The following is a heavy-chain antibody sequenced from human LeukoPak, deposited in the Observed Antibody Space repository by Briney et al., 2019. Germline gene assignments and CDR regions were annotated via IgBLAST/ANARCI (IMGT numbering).Heavy chain of an antibody. V-gene: IGHV4-59*01. Sequence: PSETLSLTCTVSGDSINNYYWSWLRQPPGKGLEWIGYIYYSGSTSYSPSLKSRVTISVDTSKNQFSLKLNSVTAADTAVYYCARYRNEALFAFDIWGQGTMVTVSS. J-gene: IGHJ3*02. D-gene: IGHD1-14*01. CDR3: ARYRNEALFAFDI. CDR2: IYYSGST. CDR1: GDSINNYY.